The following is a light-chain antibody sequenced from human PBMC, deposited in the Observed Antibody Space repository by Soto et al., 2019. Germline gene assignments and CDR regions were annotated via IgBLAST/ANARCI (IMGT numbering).Light chain of an antibody. CDR2: AAS. J-gene: IGKJ1*01. CDR1: QDISKN. CDR3: QQYKSYPWT. V-gene: IGKV1-16*01. Sequence: DIQMTQSPSSLSASVGARVTITCRAGQDISKNLAWYQQIPGKAPKLLIFAASTLQSGVPSRFSGSGSGTEFTLTISSLQPDDFATYYCQQYKSYPWTFGQGTKVDIK.